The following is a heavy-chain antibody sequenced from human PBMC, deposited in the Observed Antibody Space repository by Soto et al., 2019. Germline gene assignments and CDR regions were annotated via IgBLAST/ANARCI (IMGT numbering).Heavy chain of an antibody. Sequence: EVQLLESGGGLVQPGGSLRLSCAASEFTFSSYAMSWVRQAPGKGLEWVSAISGSGDTTYYADSVKGRFTISRDNSKNTLYLQINSLRAEDTAVYYCAKSGRSCNSIACYSQYFDYWGQGTLVTVSS. CDR1: EFTFSSYA. D-gene: IGHD2-2*01. J-gene: IGHJ4*02. CDR2: ISGSGDTT. CDR3: AKSGRSCNSIACYSQYFDY. V-gene: IGHV3-23*01.